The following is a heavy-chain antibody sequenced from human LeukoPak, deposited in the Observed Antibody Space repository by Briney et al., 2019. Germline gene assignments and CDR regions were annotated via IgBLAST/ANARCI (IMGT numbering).Heavy chain of an antibody. CDR2: IYYSGSA. CDR3: ARGNSRDGYNFGY. D-gene: IGHD5-24*01. J-gene: IGHJ4*02. Sequence: SETLSLTCTVSGGPISSYYWSWIRQPPGKGLEWIGYIYYSGSANYNPSLKSRVTISVDTSKNQFSLKLSSVTAADTAVYYCARGNSRDGYNFGYWGQGTLVTVPS. V-gene: IGHV4-59*01. CDR1: GGPISSYY.